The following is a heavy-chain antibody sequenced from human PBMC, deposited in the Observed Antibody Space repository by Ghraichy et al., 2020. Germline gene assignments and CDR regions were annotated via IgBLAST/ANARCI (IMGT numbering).Heavy chain of an antibody. CDR2: INHSGST. CDR1: GGSFSGYY. CDR3: ARGRMCCERKYCSSTSCYRKYNWFDP. D-gene: IGHD2-2*02. V-gene: IGHV4-34*01. Sequence: SETLSLTCAVYGGSFSGYYWSWIRQPPGKGLEWIGEINHSGSTNYNPSLKSRVTISVDTSKNQFSLKLSSVTAADTAVYYCARGRMCCERKYCSSTSCYRKYNWFDPWGQGTLVTVSS. J-gene: IGHJ5*02.